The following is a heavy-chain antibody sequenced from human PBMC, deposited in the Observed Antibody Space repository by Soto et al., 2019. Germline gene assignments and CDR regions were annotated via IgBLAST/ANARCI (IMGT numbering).Heavy chain of an antibody. CDR2: INPATGYT. CDR1: GHALSHNY. V-gene: IGHV1-46*01. Sequence: QVQLVQSGVGVQKPGASVNLSCKASGHALSHNYVHWVRQAPGQGLEWMGFINPATGYTVYAQKFQGRVTMTRDTSTTTFYMELSSLTSDVTAVYFCAKETGGFEFWGQGTLVTVS. D-gene: IGHD1-1*01. CDR3: AKETGGFEF. J-gene: IGHJ4*02.